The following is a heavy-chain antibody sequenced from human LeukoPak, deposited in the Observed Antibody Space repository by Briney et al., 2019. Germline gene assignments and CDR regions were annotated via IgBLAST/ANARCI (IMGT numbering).Heavy chain of an antibody. CDR2: ISYDGSNK. Sequence: PAGSLRLSCAASGFTFSSYAMHWVRQAPGKGLERVAVISYDGSNKYYADSVKGRFTISRDNSKNTLYLQMNSLRAEDTAVYYCARGEGSYNYFDYWGQGTLVTVSS. D-gene: IGHD1-26*01. CDR1: GFTFSSYA. V-gene: IGHV3-30*04. CDR3: ARGEGSYNYFDY. J-gene: IGHJ4*02.